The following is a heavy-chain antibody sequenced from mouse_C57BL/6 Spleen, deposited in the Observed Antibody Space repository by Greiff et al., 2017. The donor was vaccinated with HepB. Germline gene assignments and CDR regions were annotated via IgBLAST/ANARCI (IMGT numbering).Heavy chain of an antibody. V-gene: IGHV1-61*01. CDR3: ARGGNYGGAMDY. J-gene: IGHJ4*01. D-gene: IGHD2-1*01. CDR2: IYPSDSET. Sequence: QVQLQQPGAELVRPGSSVKLSCKASGYTFTSYWMDWVKQRPGQGLEWIGNIYPSDSETHYNQKFKDKATLTVDKSSSTAYMQLSSLTSEDSAVYYCARGGNYGGAMDYWGQGTSVTVSS. CDR1: GYTFTSYW.